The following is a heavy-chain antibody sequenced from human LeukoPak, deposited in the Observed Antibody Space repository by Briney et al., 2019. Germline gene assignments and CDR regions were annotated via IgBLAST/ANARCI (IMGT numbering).Heavy chain of an antibody. V-gene: IGHV1-24*01. CDR3: ARENYGAEFDP. CDR2: FDPEDGET. Sequence: ASVKVSCKVSGYTLTELSMHWVRQAPGKGLEWMGGFDPEDGETSYAQKFQGRVTMTRDMSTSTVYMELSSLRSEDTAVYYCARENYGAEFDPWGQGTLVTVSS. J-gene: IGHJ5*02. D-gene: IGHD4-17*01. CDR1: GYTLTELS.